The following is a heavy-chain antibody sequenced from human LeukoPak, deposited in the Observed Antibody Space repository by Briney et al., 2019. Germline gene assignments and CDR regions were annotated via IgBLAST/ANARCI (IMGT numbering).Heavy chain of an antibody. J-gene: IGHJ4*02. CDR1: GFTFNSFA. CDR2: ITGSGGTI. Sequence: GSLRLSCVASGFTFNSFAMSWVRQAPGKGLEWLTTITGSGGTIYYADSVKGRFTISRDNSRNTVFLQMTSLRAEDTAVYSCAKDLYSVTTFTLDYWGQGTLVAVSS. CDR3: AKDLYSVTTFTLDY. D-gene: IGHD4-17*01. V-gene: IGHV3-23*01.